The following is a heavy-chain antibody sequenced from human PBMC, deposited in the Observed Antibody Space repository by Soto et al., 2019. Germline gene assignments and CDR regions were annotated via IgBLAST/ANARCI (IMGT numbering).Heavy chain of an antibody. D-gene: IGHD2-2*01. CDR1: GGSISSSNW. Sequence: PSETLSLTCAVSGGSISSSNWWSWVRQPPGKGLEWIGEIYHSGSTNYNPSLKSRVTISVDKSKNQFSLKLSSVTAADTAVYYWASEFCSSTSCYLFWGQGTLVTVSS. CDR2: IYHSGST. J-gene: IGHJ4*02. CDR3: ASEFCSSTSCYLF. V-gene: IGHV4-4*02.